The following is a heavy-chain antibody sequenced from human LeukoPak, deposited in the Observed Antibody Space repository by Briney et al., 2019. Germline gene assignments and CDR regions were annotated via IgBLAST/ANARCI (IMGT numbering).Heavy chain of an antibody. V-gene: IGHV3-48*04. CDR3: ASRPGDDYKRFDY. J-gene: IGHJ4*02. Sequence: XGSXXXXXXASGFTFSTXSXNXVRQAPGKGLXWXSYISTSSSTIYYADSVKGRFTISRDNAKNSLYLQMNSLRAEDTAVYYCASRPGDDYKRFDYWGQGTLVTVSS. CDR1: GFTFSTXS. D-gene: IGHD5-24*01. CDR2: ISTSSSTI.